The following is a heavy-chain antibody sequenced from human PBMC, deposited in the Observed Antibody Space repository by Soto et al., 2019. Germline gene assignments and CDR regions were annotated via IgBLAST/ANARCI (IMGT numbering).Heavy chain of an antibody. Sequence: QITLKESGRSLINPTQTLALTCTFSGFSFNTRGVGGAWIRQPPGKTLEWLAVIYWDNDRRYRPSLTDRLSITKDMSTKHVVLTMTNVDPGDTGTYYCAPLVPGPLSVAYWGQRALVTVSS. J-gene: IGHJ4*02. CDR3: APLVPGPLSVAY. D-gene: IGHD6-19*01. CDR2: IYWDNDR. V-gene: IGHV2-5*02. CDR1: GFSFNTRGVG.